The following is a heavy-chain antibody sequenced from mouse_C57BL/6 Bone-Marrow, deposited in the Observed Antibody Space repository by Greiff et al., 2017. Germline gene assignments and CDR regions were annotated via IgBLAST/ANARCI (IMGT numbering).Heavy chain of an antibody. CDR3: ATDYGSLYWFFDV. V-gene: IGHV14-4*01. J-gene: IGHJ1*03. D-gene: IGHD1-1*01. CDR2: IDPENGDT. Sequence: EVQLQQSGAELVRPGASVKLSCTASGFNIKDDYMHWVKQRPEQGLEWIGWIDPENGDTEYASKFPGKATITADTSSNTAYLQLSSLSSEDTAVYYFATDYGSLYWFFDVWGTGTTVTVSS. CDR1: GFNIKDDY.